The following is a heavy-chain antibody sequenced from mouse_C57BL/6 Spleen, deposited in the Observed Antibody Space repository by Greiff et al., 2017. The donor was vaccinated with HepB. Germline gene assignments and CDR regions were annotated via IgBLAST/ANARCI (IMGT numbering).Heavy chain of an antibody. J-gene: IGHJ3*01. CDR3: TTSTYYEGFAY. CDR1: GFNIKDDY. V-gene: IGHV14-4*01. CDR2: IDPENGDT. Sequence: EVQLQQSGAELVRPGASVKLSCTASGFNIKDDYMHWVKQRPEQGLEWIGWIDPENGDTEYASKFQGKATITADTSSNTAYLQLSSLTSEDTAVYYCTTSTYYEGFAYWGQGTLVTVSA. D-gene: IGHD1-1*01.